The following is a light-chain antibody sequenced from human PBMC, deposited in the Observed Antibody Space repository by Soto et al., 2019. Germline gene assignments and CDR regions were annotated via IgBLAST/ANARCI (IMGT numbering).Light chain of an antibody. Sequence: EIVLTQSPATLSLSPGERATLSCRASQSVSSYLAWYRQEPGQAPRLLIYDASNRATGIPARFSGSGSGTDFTLTISSLEPEDFAVYYCQQRSNWPLTFGGGTKVDIK. CDR2: DAS. J-gene: IGKJ4*01. V-gene: IGKV3-11*01. CDR3: QQRSNWPLT. CDR1: QSVSSY.